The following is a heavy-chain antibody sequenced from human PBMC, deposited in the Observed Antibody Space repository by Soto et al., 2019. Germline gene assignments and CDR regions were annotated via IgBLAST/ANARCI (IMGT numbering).Heavy chain of an antibody. V-gene: IGHV2-70*01. D-gene: IGHD3-22*01. CDR1: GFSFSTSGMC. J-gene: IGHJ4*02. CDR3: ARNFYDTGNHYARIDY. CDR2: IDWDDDK. Sequence: SGPTLVNPTQTLTLTCTFSGFSFSTSGMCVSWIRQPPGKALEWLALIDWDDDKFYLTSLKTRLTISRDTSKNQVVLTMTNMDPLDTATYYCARNFYDTGNHYARIDYWGPGTLVTVSS.